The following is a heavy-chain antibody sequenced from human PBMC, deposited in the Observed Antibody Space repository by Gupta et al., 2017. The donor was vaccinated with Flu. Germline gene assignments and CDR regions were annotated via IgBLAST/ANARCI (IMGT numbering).Heavy chain of an antibody. Sequence: EAQLVESGGGLDEPGGSLRLSCAVSGFPVCSHSLHWFRQAPGKGLEWVSVIYSGGSTYYADAVKGRFTISRDNSKNTLYLQMNSLRAEDTAVYYCARDSSSNNLGDWFDPWGQGTLVTGSS. J-gene: IGHJ5*02. CDR2: IYSGGST. V-gene: IGHV3-66*02. CDR3: ARDSSSNNLGDWFDP. D-gene: IGHD1-14*01. CDR1: GFPVCSHS.